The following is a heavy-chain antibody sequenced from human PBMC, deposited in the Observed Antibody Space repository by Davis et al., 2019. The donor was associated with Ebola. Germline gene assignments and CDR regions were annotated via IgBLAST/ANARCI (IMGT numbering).Heavy chain of an antibody. CDR2: YYYTGST. Sequence: MPSETLSLTCAVSGGSISSGGYSWSWIRQPPGKGLEWIGNYYYTGSTYYSPSLRSRVTISVDTSKNLFSLKLTSVTAADTAVYYCARGDSYYDPSGYYAGPEAPDHWGQGTLVSVSS. V-gene: IGHV4-30-4*07. J-gene: IGHJ4*02. CDR1: GGSISSGGYS. CDR3: ARGDSYYDPSGYYAGPEAPDH. D-gene: IGHD3-22*01.